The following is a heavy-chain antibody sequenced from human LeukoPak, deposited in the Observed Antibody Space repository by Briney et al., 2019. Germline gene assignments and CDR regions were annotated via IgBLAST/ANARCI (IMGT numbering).Heavy chain of an antibody. CDR3: ARAAYYRFDY. J-gene: IGHJ4*02. Sequence: PGGSLRLSCVGYGFTFSSFAIHWVRQAPGKGLEWVARINSDGSTINHADSVRGRFTISRDNAENTLYLQMSSLRAEDTAIYFCARAAYYRFDYWGQGTLVTVSS. CDR1: GFTFSSFA. CDR2: INSDGSTI. V-gene: IGHV3-74*01. D-gene: IGHD1-26*01.